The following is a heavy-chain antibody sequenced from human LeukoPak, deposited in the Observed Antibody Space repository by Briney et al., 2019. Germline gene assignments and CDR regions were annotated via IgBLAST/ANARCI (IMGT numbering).Heavy chain of an antibody. CDR3: ARPQSVTTDFDY. Sequence: GVLRLSCAASVFTFSSYWMHWVRQAPGKGLVWVSRINSDGSSTSYADSVKGRFTISRDNAKNTLYLQMNSLRAEDTAVYYCARPQSVTTDFDYWGQGTLVTVSS. D-gene: IGHD4-17*01. J-gene: IGHJ4*02. V-gene: IGHV3-74*01. CDR1: VFTFSSYW. CDR2: INSDGSST.